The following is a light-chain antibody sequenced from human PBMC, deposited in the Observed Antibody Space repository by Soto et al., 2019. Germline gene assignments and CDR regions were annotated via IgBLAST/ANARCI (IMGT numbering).Light chain of an antibody. CDR2: EVS. J-gene: IGLJ3*02. V-gene: IGLV2-14*01. CDR3: SSYAGIEIWV. CDR1: SSDVGNYNF. Sequence: QPALTQPASVSGSPGQSITISCTGTSSDVGNYNFVSWYQQYPGKAPKLMIYEVSNRPSGVSNRFSGSKSGNTASLTISGLQAEDEADYCCSSYAGIEIWVFGGGTQLTVL.